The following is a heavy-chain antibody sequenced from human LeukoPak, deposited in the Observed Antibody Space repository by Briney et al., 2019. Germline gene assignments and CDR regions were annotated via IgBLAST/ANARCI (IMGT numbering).Heavy chain of an antibody. CDR3: ARRAPGDILTGYYPAGAFDI. CDR1: GGSISSSSYY. D-gene: IGHD3-9*01. Sequence: SETLSLTCTVSGGSISSSSYYWGWIRQPPGKGLEWIGSIYYSGSTYYNPSLKSRVTISLDTSKNQFSLKLSSVTAADTAVYYCARRAPGDILTGYYPAGAFDIWGQGTMVTVSS. J-gene: IGHJ3*02. CDR2: IYYSGST. V-gene: IGHV4-39*01.